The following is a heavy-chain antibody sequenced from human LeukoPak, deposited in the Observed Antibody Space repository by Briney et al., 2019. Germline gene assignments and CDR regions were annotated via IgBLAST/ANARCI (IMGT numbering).Heavy chain of an antibody. CDR2: IKQDGSEK. CDR3: ARDPELDY. Sequence: PGGSLRLSCAASGFTFSSYSMNWVRQAPGKGLEWVANIKQDGSEKYYVDSVKGRFTISRDNAKKSLYLQMNSLRAEDTAVYYCARDPELDYWGQGTLVTVSS. V-gene: IGHV3-7*01. J-gene: IGHJ4*02. CDR1: GFTFSSYS.